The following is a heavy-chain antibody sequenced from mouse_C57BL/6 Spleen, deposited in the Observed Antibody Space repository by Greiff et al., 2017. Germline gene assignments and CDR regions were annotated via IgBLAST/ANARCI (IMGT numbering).Heavy chain of an antibody. J-gene: IGHJ4*01. CDR3: ARAPLGREAMDY. Sequence: EVKVVESGGGLVKPGGSLKLSCAASGFTFSSYAMSWVRQTPEKRLEWVATISDGGSYTYYPDNVKGRFTISRDNAKNNLYLQMSHLKSEDTAMYYCARAPLGREAMDYWGQGTSVTVSS. CDR1: GFTFSSYA. CDR2: ISDGGSYT. D-gene: IGHD4-1*01. V-gene: IGHV5-4*03.